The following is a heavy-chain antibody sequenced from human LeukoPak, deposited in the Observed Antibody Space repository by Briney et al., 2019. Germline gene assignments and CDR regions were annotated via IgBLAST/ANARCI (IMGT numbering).Heavy chain of an antibody. Sequence: GGSLTLSCAASGFTFSSYAMSWVRQAPRKGLEWVSAMSGSGDSTYYADSVKGRFTISRDNSKNTLYLQMNSLRAEDTAVYYCAKGPSSSGCGYWGQGTLVTVSS. CDR1: GFTFSSYA. J-gene: IGHJ4*02. V-gene: IGHV3-23*01. CDR2: MSGSGDST. CDR3: AKGPSSSGCGY. D-gene: IGHD6-19*01.